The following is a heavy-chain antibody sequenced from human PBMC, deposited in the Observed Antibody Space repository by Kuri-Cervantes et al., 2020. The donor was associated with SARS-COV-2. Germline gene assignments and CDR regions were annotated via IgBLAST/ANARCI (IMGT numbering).Heavy chain of an antibody. CDR2: INPNSGGT. CDR3: AQLQFGDYYDSSGYPDAFDI. J-gene: IGHJ3*02. D-gene: IGHD3-22*01. Sequence: SVKVSCKASGYTFTGYYMHWVRQAPGQGLEWMGRINPNSGGTNYAQKFQGRVTMTRDTSISTAYMELSRLRSDDTAVYYCAQLQFGDYYDSSGYPDAFDIWGQGTMVTVSS. CDR1: GYTFTGYY. V-gene: IGHV1-2*06.